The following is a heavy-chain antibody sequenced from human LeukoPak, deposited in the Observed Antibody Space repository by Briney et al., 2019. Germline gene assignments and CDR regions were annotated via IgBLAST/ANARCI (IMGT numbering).Heavy chain of an antibody. Sequence: SETLSLTCAVYGGSFSGYYWSWIRQPPGKGLEWIWEINHSGSTNYNPSLKSRVTISVDTSKNQLSLKLSSVTAAETAVYYCARGTVAYYYYYYGMDVWGQGTTVTVSS. CDR3: ARGTVAYYYYYYGMDV. V-gene: IGHV4-34*01. D-gene: IGHD4-23*01. CDR2: INHSGST. CDR1: GGSFSGYY. J-gene: IGHJ6*02.